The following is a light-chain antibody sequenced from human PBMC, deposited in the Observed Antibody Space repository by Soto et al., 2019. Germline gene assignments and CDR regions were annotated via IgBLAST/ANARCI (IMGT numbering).Light chain of an antibody. CDR1: NIGGKS. J-gene: IGLJ2*01. Sequence: SYELTQSPAVSVAPGKTATITCGGNNIGGKSVHWYQQKPGQAPVLIIYYDASRPSGIPERFSGSNSGNTATLTISRVEAGDEADYYCQVWDGTSDHSVVFGGGTSSPS. V-gene: IGLV3-21*04. CDR3: QVWDGTSDHSVV. CDR2: YDA.